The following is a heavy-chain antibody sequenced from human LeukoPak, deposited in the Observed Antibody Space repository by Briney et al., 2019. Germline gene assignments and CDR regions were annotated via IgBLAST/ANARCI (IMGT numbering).Heavy chain of an antibody. CDR3: AREIGWGSSHIGAFDS. J-gene: IGHJ5*01. CDR2: VHDSGRT. V-gene: IGHV4-59*02. D-gene: IGHD3-16*01. Sequence: SQTLSLTCTVSGGSVNNFFWTWIRQPPGKRLEWIGDVHDSGRTTYNASLKSRVSTSLYTSNNKFSLKLTSVTAADTAVYYCAREIGWGSSHIGAFDSWGRGILVTVSS. CDR1: GGSVNNFF.